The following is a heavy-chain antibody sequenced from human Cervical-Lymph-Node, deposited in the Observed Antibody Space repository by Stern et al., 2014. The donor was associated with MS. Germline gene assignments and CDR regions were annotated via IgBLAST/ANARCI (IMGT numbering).Heavy chain of an antibody. V-gene: IGHV4-59*01. CDR2: IYHNGNT. D-gene: IGHD6-6*01. CDR1: GGSIGRYY. J-gene: IGHJ1*01. Sequence: QVQLQESGPGLVKPSETLSLTCTVSGGSIGRYYWSWVRQPPGKSLEWIGYIYHNGNTNYNPSLKSRVSMSVDTSKNQFSLNLTSVTAADTAVYYCTRDCRSSLSEYFQTWGQGSLVTVSS. CDR3: TRDCRSSLSEYFQT.